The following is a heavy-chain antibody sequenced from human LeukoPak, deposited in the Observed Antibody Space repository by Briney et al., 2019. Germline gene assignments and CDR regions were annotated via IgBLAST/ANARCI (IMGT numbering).Heavy chain of an antibody. CDR2: INPSGGST. Sequence: ASVKVSCKASGYTFTSYYMHWVRQAPGQGLEWMGIINPSGGSTSYAQKFQGRVTMTRDMSTSTVHMELSSLRSEDTAVYYCARDGSLPYYDILTGYYGDDLDYWGQGTPVTVSS. D-gene: IGHD3-9*01. CDR3: ARDGSLPYYDILTGYYGDDLDY. V-gene: IGHV1-46*01. J-gene: IGHJ4*02. CDR1: GYTFTSYY.